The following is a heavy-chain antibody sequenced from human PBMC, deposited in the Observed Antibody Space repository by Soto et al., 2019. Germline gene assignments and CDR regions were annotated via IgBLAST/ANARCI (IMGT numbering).Heavy chain of an antibody. CDR3: AKAYYDFWSGPVNPDY. Sequence: PGGSLRLSCAASGFTFSTYAMSWVRQAPGKGLEWVSSITGGGDSTYYADSVKGRFTISRDNSKNTLYLQMNSLRAEDTAVYYCAKAYYDFWSGPVNPDYWGQGTLVTVSS. CDR1: GFTFSTYA. CDR2: ITGGGDST. V-gene: IGHV3-23*01. D-gene: IGHD3-3*01. J-gene: IGHJ4*02.